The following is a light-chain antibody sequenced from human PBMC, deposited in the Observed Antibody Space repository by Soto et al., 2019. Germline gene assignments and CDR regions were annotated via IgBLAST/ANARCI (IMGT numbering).Light chain of an antibody. J-gene: IGLJ2*01. V-gene: IGLV1-47*01. CDR1: DSNIGSNS. CDR3: AAWDDSLGGLVV. Sequence: QLVLTQPPSLSVTPGQRVSISCSGSDSNIGSNSVYWYRQRPGTAPNLVIHTNNQRPSGVPDRFSGSKSGTSASLVISGLRSEDDADYYCAAWDDSLGGLVVFGGGTKLTVL. CDR2: TNN.